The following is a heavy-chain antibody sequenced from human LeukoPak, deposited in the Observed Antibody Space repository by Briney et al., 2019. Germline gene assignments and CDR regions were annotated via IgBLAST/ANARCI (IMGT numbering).Heavy chain of an antibody. J-gene: IGHJ5*02. V-gene: IGHV1-2*02. CDR3: ARDGAYCGGDCYSEWFDP. D-gene: IGHD2-21*02. Sequence: GASVKVSCKASGYTFTGYYMHWVRQAPGQGLEWMGWINPNSGGTNYAQKFQGRVTMTRDTSISTAYMELSRLRSDDTAVYYCARDGAYCGGDCYSEWFDPWGQGALVTVSS. CDR2: INPNSGGT. CDR1: GYTFTGYY.